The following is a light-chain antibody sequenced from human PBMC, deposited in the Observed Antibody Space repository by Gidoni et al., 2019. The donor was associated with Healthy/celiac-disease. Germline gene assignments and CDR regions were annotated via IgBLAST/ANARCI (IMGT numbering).Light chain of an antibody. Sequence: QPVLTQPPSSSASPGESARLTCTLPSDINVGSYNIYWYQQKPGSPPRYLLYYYSDSDKGQGSGVPSRFSGSKDVSANTGILLISGLQSEDEADYYCMIWPSNAYWVFGGGTKLTVL. CDR2: YYSDSDK. V-gene: IGLV5-37*01. J-gene: IGLJ3*02. CDR1: SDINVGSYN. CDR3: MIWPSNAYWV.